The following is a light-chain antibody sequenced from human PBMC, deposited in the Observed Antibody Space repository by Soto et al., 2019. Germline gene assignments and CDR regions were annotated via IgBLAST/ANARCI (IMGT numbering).Light chain of an antibody. J-gene: IGKJ1*01. Sequence: IRLTPSPSSFSASTGDRVTITCRASQDIGRRLAWFQQKPGKAPKYLIQAASSLQGGVPSTFSGSGSGTDFTLTINTLHPEDFATYYCLQVYSFLRTFGQGTKVDIK. CDR2: AAS. CDR3: LQVYSFLRT. CDR1: QDIGRR. V-gene: IGKV1-12*01.